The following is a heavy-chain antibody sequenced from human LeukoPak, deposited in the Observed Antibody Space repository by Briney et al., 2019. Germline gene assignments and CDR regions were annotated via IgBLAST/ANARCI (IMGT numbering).Heavy chain of an antibody. CDR2: IYHSGST. Sequence: SETLSLTCTVSGYSIRSGNYWGWIRQPPGKGLEWIGNIYHSGSTYYNPSLKSRVIISVDTSKNHFSLKLSSVTAADTAVYYCARAPNYDFWSGYLDYWGQGTLVTVSS. V-gene: IGHV4-38-2*02. CDR3: ARAPNYDFWSGYLDY. J-gene: IGHJ4*02. D-gene: IGHD3-3*01. CDR1: GYSIRSGNY.